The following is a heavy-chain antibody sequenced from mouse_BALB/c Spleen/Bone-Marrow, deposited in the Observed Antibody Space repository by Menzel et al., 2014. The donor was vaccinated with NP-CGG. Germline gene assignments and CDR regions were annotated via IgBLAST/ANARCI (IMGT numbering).Heavy chain of an antibody. CDR1: GFNIKDTY. CDR3: DRWDDYASDY. Sequence: EVMLVESGADLVKPGASVKLSCTTSGFNIKDTYMHWVKQRPEQGLEWIGRIDPANGNTKYDPKFQGKATITADTSSNTAYLQLSSLTSEDTAVYYCDRWDDYASDYWGQGTTLTVSS. D-gene: IGHD2-4*01. V-gene: IGHV14-3*02. CDR2: IDPANGNT. J-gene: IGHJ2*01.